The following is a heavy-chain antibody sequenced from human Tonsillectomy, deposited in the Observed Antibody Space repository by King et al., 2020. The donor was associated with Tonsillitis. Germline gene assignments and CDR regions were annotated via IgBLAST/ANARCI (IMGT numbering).Heavy chain of an antibody. CDR3: AKVDASSSWGFDY. CDR2: IRYGGTTK. Sequence: VQLVQSGGGVVQPGGSLRLSCAASGFSFNSYGMHWVRQAPGKGLEWVAFIRYGGTTKYYADSVKGRFTISRDDSKNTLFLQMNSLRAEDTAVYYCAKVDASSSWGFDYWGQGTLVTVSS. V-gene: IGHV3-30*02. J-gene: IGHJ4*02. CDR1: GFSFNSYG. D-gene: IGHD6-13*01.